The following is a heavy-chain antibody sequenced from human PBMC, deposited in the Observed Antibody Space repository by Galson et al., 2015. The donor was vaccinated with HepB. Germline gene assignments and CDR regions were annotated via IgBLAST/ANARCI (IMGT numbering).Heavy chain of an antibody. CDR2: ITGGGDTT. CDR1: GFTFSSYA. J-gene: IGHJ6*02. V-gene: IGHV3-23*01. Sequence: SLRLSCAASGFTFSSYAMSWVRQAPGKGLEWVSAITGGGDTTYYADSVKGRFTISRDNSKNTLYLQMNSLRAEDTAIYYCARGGSSGPYRPFNYYYYGMDVWGQGTTVTVSS. CDR3: ARGGSSGPYRPFNYYYYGMDV. D-gene: IGHD3-22*01.